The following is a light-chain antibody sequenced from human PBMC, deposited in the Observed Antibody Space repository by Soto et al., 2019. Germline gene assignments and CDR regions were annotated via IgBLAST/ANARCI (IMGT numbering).Light chain of an antibody. CDR1: SSDVGGYNY. J-gene: IGLJ2*01. V-gene: IGLV2-14*01. Sequence: QSALTQPASVSGSPGQSITISCTGTSSDVGGYNYVSWYQHHPGKAPKLMIYEVTNRPSGVSNRFSGSKSGDTASLTISGLQAEDEADYYCSSYTISNTLVFGGGTQLTVL. CDR2: EVT. CDR3: SSYTISNTLV.